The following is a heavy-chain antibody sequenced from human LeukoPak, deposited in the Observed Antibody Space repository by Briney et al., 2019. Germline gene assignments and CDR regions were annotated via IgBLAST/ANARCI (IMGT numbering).Heavy chain of an antibody. D-gene: IGHD6-6*01. CDR3: ARATAHPPWYSSSSYYYYYMDV. Sequence: SETLSLTCTVSGGSISSSSYYWGWIRQPPGKGLEWIGSIYYSGSTYYNPSLKSRVTISVDTSKNRFSLKLSSVTAADTAVYYCARATAHPPWYSSSSYYYYYMDVWGKGTTVTVSS. CDR1: GGSISSSSYY. CDR2: IYYSGST. J-gene: IGHJ6*03. V-gene: IGHV4-39*01.